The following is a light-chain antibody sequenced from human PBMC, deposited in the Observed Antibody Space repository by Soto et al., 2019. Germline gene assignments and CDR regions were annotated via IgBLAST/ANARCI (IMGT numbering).Light chain of an antibody. Sequence: QPASVSGSPGQSITVSCTGTSSDVGRYNYVSWYQQHPGKAPKLMIYDVSKRPSGVSDRFSGSKSGNTASLTISGLQAEDEADYYCSSYTTSTTYVFGTGTKLTVL. V-gene: IGLV2-14*01. CDR3: SSYTTSTTYV. CDR2: DVS. J-gene: IGLJ1*01. CDR1: SSDVGRYNY.